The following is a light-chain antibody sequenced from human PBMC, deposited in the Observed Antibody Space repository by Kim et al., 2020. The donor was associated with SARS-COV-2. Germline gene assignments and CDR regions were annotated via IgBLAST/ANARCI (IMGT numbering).Light chain of an antibody. Sequence: ATINCKSSQSLFYSSRNKNYLAWYRQKPGQPPELLIHWASTRESGVPDRFSGSGFGTDFSLTITSLQAEDVAVYYCQQYLTNPLTFGGGTKVDIK. CDR2: WAS. V-gene: IGKV4-1*01. J-gene: IGKJ4*01. CDR1: QSLFYSSRNKNY. CDR3: QQYLTNPLT.